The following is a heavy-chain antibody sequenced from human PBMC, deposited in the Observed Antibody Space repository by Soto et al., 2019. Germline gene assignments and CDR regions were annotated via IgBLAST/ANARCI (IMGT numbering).Heavy chain of an antibody. V-gene: IGHV3-20*04. Sequence: EVQLVESGGGVLRPGGSLRLSCAASGFTFDDYGMSWARQAPGKGLEWVSGVNWNGGSTGYADSVKGRFTISRDNAKNSLYLQMNSMRAEDTAFYYCVRGASLNFDYWGQGTLVTVSS. J-gene: IGHJ4*02. D-gene: IGHD1-26*01. CDR1: GFTFDDYG. CDR3: VRGASLNFDY. CDR2: VNWNGGST.